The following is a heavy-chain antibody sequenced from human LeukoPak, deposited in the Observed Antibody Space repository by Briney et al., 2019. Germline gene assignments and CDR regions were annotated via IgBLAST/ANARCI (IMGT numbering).Heavy chain of an antibody. CDR2: INHSGSA. D-gene: IGHD3-22*01. Sequence: SETLSLTCTVSGYSISSGYDWGWIRQPPGKGLEWIGEINHSGSANYNPSLKSRVTISVDTSKNQFSLKLSSVTAADTAVYYCASLVGYYDSSGQKGEVFDYWGQGTLVTVSS. CDR3: ASLVGYYDSSGQKGEVFDY. V-gene: IGHV4-38-2*02. CDR1: GYSISSGYD. J-gene: IGHJ4*02.